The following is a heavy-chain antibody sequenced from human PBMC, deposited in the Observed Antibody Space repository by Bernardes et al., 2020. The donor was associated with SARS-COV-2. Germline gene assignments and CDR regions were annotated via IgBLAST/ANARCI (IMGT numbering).Heavy chain of an antibody. CDR1: GFTFSSYS. V-gene: IGHV3-21*01. Sequence: GGTLRLSCGASGFTFSSYSMNWVRQAPGKGLDWVSSISSSSSYIYYADSVKGRFTISRDNAKNSLYLQMNSLRAEDTAVYYCARGPLGSGYDDYWGQGTLVTVSS. J-gene: IGHJ4*02. CDR3: ARGPLGSGYDDY. CDR2: ISSSSSYI. D-gene: IGHD5-12*01.